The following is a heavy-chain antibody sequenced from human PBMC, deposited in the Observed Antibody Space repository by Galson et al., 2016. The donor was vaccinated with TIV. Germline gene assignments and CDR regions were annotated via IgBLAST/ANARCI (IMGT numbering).Heavy chain of an antibody. CDR3: ARSMSATLLFFDL. V-gene: IGHV4-59*01. CDR2: IHHSGST. Sequence: ETLSLTCTVSGASITSYYWSWIRHPPGKELEWIVFIHHSGSTNYKPSLKRRFTVSIDTSKNRFSLNLRSATAADTAVYYCARSMSATLLFFDLWGRGTLVTVSS. D-gene: IGHD2-8*01. J-gene: IGHJ2*01. CDR1: GASITSYY.